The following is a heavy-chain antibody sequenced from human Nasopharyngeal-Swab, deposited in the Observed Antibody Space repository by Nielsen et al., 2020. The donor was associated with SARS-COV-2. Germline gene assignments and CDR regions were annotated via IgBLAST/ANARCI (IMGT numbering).Heavy chain of an antibody. Sequence: SETLSLTCTVSGGSISSYYWSWIRQPPGKGLEWIGYIYYSGSTNYNPSLKSRVTISVDTSKNQFSLKLSSVTAEDTAVYYCARGRSYAKGEYWGQGTLVTVSS. V-gene: IGHV4-59*01. CDR2: IYYSGST. CDR1: GGSISSYY. CDR3: ARGRSYAKGEY. D-gene: IGHD2-8*01. J-gene: IGHJ4*02.